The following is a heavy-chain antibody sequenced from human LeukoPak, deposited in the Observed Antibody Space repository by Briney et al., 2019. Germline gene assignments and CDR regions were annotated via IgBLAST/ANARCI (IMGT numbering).Heavy chain of an antibody. CDR2: IYPGDSDT. D-gene: IGHD3-22*01. J-gene: IGHJ5*02. Sequence: GESLKISCKGSGYSFTSYWIGWVCQMPGKGLEWMGIIYPGDSDTRYSPSFQGQVTISADKSISTAYLQWSSLKASDTAMYYCARHRSRYYDSSGYWFDPWGQGTLVTVSS. CDR1: GYSFTSYW. V-gene: IGHV5-51*01. CDR3: ARHRSRYYDSSGYWFDP.